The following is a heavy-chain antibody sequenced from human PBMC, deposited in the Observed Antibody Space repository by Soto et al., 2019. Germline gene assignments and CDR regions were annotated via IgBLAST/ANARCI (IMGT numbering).Heavy chain of an antibody. V-gene: IGHV1-69*02. Sequence: QVQLVQSGAEVKRPGSSVKVSCKASGDTFTFYSINWVRQAPGLGLEWMGRINPILSMSNYAQRFQGRVTMTADKSTSTVYTELSSLRSEDTATYYCASSYGSGYRAFDYWGQGALVTVSS. J-gene: IGHJ4*02. CDR3: ASSYGSGYRAFDY. D-gene: IGHD3-10*01. CDR2: INPILSMS. CDR1: GDTFTFYS.